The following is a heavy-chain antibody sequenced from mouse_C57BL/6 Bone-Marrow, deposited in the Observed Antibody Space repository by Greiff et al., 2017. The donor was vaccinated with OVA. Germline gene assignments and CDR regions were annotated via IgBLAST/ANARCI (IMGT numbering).Heavy chain of an antibody. J-gene: IGHJ2*01. V-gene: IGHV8-8*01. CDR1: GFSLSTFGMG. CDR3: ARTYYCGSSYFDY. Sequence: QVTLKVSGPGILQPSQTLSLTCSFSGFSLSTFGMGVGWLRQPSGKGLEWLAHIWWDDAKYYNPALKSRLSISKDTSKNQVILKIANVDTADTATYYGARTYYCGSSYFDYWGQGTTLTVSS. CDR2: IWWDDAK. D-gene: IGHD1-1*01.